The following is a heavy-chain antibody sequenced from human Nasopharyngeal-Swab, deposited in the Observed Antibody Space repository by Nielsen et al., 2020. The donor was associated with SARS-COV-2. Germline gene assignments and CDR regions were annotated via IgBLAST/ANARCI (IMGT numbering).Heavy chain of an antibody. Sequence: SETLSLTCTVSGGSISSSYYWGWIRQPPGKGLEWIGSIYYSGSTYYNPSLKSRVTISVDTSKNQFSLKLSSVTAADTAVYYCVRLYDSTDYYYGMDVWGQGTTVTVSS. CDR1: GGSISSSYY. D-gene: IGHD2/OR15-2a*01. CDR2: IYYSGST. J-gene: IGHJ6*02. CDR3: VRLYDSTDYYYGMDV. V-gene: IGHV4-39*01.